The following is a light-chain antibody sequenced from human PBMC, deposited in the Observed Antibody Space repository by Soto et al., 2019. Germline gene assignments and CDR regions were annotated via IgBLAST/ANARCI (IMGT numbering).Light chain of an antibody. CDR2: ANT. Sequence: QSVLTQPPSVTGAPGQRVTISCTGNNSNIGAGSGVNWYQQFPDKAPKLLIYANTHRPSGVPDRFSGSTSATSASLAISGLQTQDEADYDCQSFDSSLTALIFGGGTQLTVL. V-gene: IGLV1-40*01. CDR3: QSFDSSLTALI. J-gene: IGLJ2*01. CDR1: NSNIGAGSG.